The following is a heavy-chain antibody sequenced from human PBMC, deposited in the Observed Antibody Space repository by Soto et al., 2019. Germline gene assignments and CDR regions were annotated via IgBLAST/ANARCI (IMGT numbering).Heavy chain of an antibody. CDR1: GGSISSSSYY. J-gene: IGHJ6*03. Sequence: SETLSLTCTVSGGSISSSSYYWGWIRQPPGKGLEWIGSIYYTGSTYYNASLKSRVIISVDTSKNQFSLKLTSVTAADTAGYYCARHSLGGGWPARTPSYYRDVWGKGTTVTVTS. V-gene: IGHV4-39*01. D-gene: IGHD6-19*01. CDR2: IYYTGST. CDR3: ARHSLGGGWPARTPSYYRDV.